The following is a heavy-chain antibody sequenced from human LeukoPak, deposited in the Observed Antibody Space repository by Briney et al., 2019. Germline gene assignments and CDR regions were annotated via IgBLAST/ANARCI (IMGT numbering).Heavy chain of an antibody. CDR3: ARVGPEILTGYLY. V-gene: IGHV1-2*02. CDR2: INPNSGDT. CDR1: GYTFTGYY. J-gene: IGHJ4*02. D-gene: IGHD3-9*01. Sequence: ASVKVSCKASGYTFTGYYVHWVRQAPGQGLEWMGWINPNSGDTNYARKFQGRVTMTRDTSNSTAYMELSSLRSDDAAVYFCARVGPEILTGYLYWGQGTLVTVS.